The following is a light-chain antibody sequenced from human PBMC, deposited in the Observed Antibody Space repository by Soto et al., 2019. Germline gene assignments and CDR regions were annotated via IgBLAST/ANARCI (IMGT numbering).Light chain of an antibody. CDR1: QSISNY. V-gene: IGKV1-39*01. CDR2: GAS. J-gene: IGKJ3*01. CDR3: QQSYTAVFT. Sequence: DVQLTQSPSSLSASVGDRVTITCRASQSISNYLNWYQQKPGKAPNLLIYGASSLQSGVPSRFSGSGSETDFTLTINNLQPEDFATSYCQQSYTAVFTFGPGTKVDIK.